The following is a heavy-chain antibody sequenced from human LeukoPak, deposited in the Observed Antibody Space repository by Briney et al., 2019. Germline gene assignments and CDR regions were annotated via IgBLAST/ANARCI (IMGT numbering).Heavy chain of an antibody. CDR3: ARPYYDFWSGYDDAFDI. D-gene: IGHD3-3*01. Sequence: ASVKVSCKASGYTFTGYYMHWVRQAPGQGLEWMGIINPNGINTRYAQKFQGIVTMTRDMSTSTVYMELRSLRSEDTAVYYCARPYYDFWSGYDDAFDIWGQGTMVTVSS. CDR2: INPNGINT. V-gene: IGHV1-46*01. J-gene: IGHJ3*02. CDR1: GYTFTGYY.